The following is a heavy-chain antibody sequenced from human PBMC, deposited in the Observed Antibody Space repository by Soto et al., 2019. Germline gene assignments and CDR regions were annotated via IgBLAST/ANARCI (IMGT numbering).Heavy chain of an antibody. V-gene: IGHV3-74*01. CDR3: ARATVTRTLDY. Sequence: EVHLVESGGALVQPGGSLRLSCAASGFTFSNYWIHWVRHAPGKGLVYVSRLNGDGTSTNYADSVKGRFTISRDNAKNTVYLQMYSLRVEDTAVYYCARATVTRTLDYWGQGTLVTVSS. CDR1: GFTFSNYW. D-gene: IGHD4-17*01. CDR2: LNGDGTST. J-gene: IGHJ4*02.